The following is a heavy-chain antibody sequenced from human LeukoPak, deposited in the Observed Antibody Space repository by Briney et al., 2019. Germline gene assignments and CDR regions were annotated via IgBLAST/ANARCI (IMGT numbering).Heavy chain of an antibody. CDR3: ARDREQQLGPFDY. CDR2: ISYDGSNK. CDR1: GFTFSSYA. Sequence: GGSLRLSSAASGFTFSSYAMHWVRQAPGKGLEWVAVISYDGSNKYYADSVKGRFTVSRDNSKNTLYLQMNSLRAEDTAVYYCARDREQQLGPFDYWGQGTLVTVSS. V-gene: IGHV3-30*04. D-gene: IGHD6-13*01. J-gene: IGHJ4*02.